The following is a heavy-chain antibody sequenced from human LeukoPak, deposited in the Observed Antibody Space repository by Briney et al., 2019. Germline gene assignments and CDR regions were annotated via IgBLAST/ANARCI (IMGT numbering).Heavy chain of an antibody. CDR1: GFTFGDYV. J-gene: IGHJ4*02. CDR3: TRGSDTIFGVSRDGFDY. D-gene: IGHD3-3*01. V-gene: IGHV3-49*03. Sequence: GGSLRLSCTASGFTFGDYVMSWFRQAPGKGLEWVGFVRSKAYGETTGYAASVKGRFIISRDDSKSIAYLQMYSLKTEDTAIYYCTRGSDTIFGVSRDGFDYWGQGTLVTVSS. CDR2: VRSKAYGETT.